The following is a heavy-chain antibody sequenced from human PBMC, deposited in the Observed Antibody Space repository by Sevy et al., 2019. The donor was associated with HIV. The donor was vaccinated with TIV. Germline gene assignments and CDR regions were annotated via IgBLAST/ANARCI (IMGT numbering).Heavy chain of an antibody. CDR1: GYTFTSYY. Sequence: ASVKVSCKASGYTFTSYYMHWVRQAPGQGLEWMGIINPSGGSTSYAQKFQGRVTMTRDTSTSAVYMELSSLRSEDTDEYYCARVRRFLDFWLDPWGQGTLVTVSS. CDR3: ARVRRFLDFWLDP. CDR2: INPSGGST. J-gene: IGHJ5*02. V-gene: IGHV1-46*03. D-gene: IGHD3-3*01.